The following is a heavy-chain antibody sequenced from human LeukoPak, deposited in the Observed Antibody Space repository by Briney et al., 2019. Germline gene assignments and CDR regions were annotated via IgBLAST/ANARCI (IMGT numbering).Heavy chain of an antibody. Sequence: ASVKVSCKASGYTFTGSYMHWVRQAPGQGLEWMGWINPNSGGTNYAQKFQGRVTMTRDTSISTAYMELSRLRSDDTAVYYCARDLGRSGSYYNVHYYYYGMDVWGQGTTVTVSS. CDR2: INPNSGGT. J-gene: IGHJ6*02. D-gene: IGHD3-10*01. V-gene: IGHV1-2*02. CDR3: ARDLGRSGSYYNVHYYYYGMDV. CDR1: GYTFTGSY.